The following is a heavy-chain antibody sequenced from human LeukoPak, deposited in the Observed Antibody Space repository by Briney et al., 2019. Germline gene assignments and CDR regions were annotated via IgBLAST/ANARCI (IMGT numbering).Heavy chain of an antibody. D-gene: IGHD6-19*01. CDR3: ARIPRLYSSGWYYFDY. J-gene: IGHJ4*02. V-gene: IGHV3-33*01. CDR1: GFTFSSYG. CDR2: IWYDGGNK. Sequence: PGGSLRLSYAASGFTFSSYGMHWVRQAPGKGLQWVAAIWYDGGNKYYADSVKGRFTISRDNSKNTLYLQMNSLRAEDTAVYYCARIPRLYSSGWYYFDYWGQGTLVTVSS.